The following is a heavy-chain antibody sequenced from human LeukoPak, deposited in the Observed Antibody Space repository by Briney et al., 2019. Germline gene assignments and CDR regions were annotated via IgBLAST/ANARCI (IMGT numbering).Heavy chain of an antibody. CDR2: ISSSGSTI. CDR3: ARWLQSEIPRGIDY. J-gene: IGHJ4*02. D-gene: IGHD5-24*01. V-gene: IGHV3-11*01. CDR1: GFTFSDYY. Sequence: PGGSLRLSCAASGFTFSDYYMSWIRQAPGKELEWVSYISSSGSTIYYADSVKGRFTISRDNAKNSLYLQMNSLRAEDTAVYYCARWLQSEIPRGIDYWGQGTLVTVSS.